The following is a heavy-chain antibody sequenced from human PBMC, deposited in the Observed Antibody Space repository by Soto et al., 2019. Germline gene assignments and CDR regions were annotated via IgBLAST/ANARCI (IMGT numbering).Heavy chain of an antibody. CDR3: ARVPDR. V-gene: IGHV4-30-2*01. CDR1: GGSISSGGFS. J-gene: IGHJ5*02. Sequence: PSETLSLTCAVSGGSISSGGFSWSWIRQPPGKGLEWIGYIYHSGSTYYNPSLKSRVTISVDRSKNQFSLKLSSVTAADTAVYYCARVPDRWGQGTLVTVSS. CDR2: IYHSGST. D-gene: IGHD2-2*01.